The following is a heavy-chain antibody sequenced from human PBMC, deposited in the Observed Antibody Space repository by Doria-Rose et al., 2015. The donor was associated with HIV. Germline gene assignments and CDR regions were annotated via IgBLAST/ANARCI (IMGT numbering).Heavy chain of an antibody. V-gene: IGHV2-26*01. D-gene: IGHD6-13*01. J-gene: IGHJ4*02. CDR3: ARIKSSRWYHKYYFDF. CDR2: IFSDDER. CDR1: GVSLSSPGMG. Sequence: QITLKESSPVLVEPTETLTLTCTVSGVSLSSPGMGVSWIRQPPGKALEWLANIFSDDERSDKPSLKSRLTISRGTSKSQVVLTITDMDPVDTATYYCARIKSSRWYHKYYFDFWGQGTLVIVSA.